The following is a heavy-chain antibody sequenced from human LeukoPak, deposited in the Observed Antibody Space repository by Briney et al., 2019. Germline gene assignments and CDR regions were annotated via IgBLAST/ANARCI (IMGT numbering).Heavy chain of an antibody. CDR3: ARSGITKGWFDP. Sequence: GGSVRLSCAASGFTFSSYWMSWVRQAPGRGLQWVANIKQDGSEKYFVDSVKGRFTISRDNAKNSLYLQMNSLRADDTAVYYCARSGITKGWFDPWGQGTLVTVSA. J-gene: IGHJ5*02. CDR2: IKQDGSEK. CDR1: GFTFSSYW. D-gene: IGHD1-7*01. V-gene: IGHV3-7*01.